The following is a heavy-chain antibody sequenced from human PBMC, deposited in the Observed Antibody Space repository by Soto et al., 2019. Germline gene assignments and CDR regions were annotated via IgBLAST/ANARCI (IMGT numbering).Heavy chain of an antibody. CDR2: VTGGGHTT. D-gene: IGHD3-10*01. CDR1: GFTFSRYA. V-gene: IGHV3-23*01. J-gene: IGHJ6*02. Sequence: GGSLRLSCAASGFTFSRYAMSWVRQAPGKWLGWVSTVTGGGHTTYNADSVNGRFTIARDNSKNTLYLQMNNLRAEDTAIYYCASSSGDLDVYGMDIWGPGXTVTVSS. CDR3: ASSSGDLDVYGMDI.